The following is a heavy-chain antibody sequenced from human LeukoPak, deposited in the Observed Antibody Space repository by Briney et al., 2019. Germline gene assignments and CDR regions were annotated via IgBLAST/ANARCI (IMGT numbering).Heavy chain of an antibody. CDR2: ISWNSGSI. J-gene: IGHJ4*02. CDR3: AKDRSYYDILTGFFDY. Sequence: GRSLRLSCAASGFTFDDYAVHWVRQAPGKGLEWVSGISWNSGSIGYADSVKGRFTISRDNAKNSLYLQMNSLRAEDTALYYCAKDRSYYDILTGFFDYWGQGTLVTVSS. V-gene: IGHV3-9*01. CDR1: GFTFDDYA. D-gene: IGHD3-9*01.